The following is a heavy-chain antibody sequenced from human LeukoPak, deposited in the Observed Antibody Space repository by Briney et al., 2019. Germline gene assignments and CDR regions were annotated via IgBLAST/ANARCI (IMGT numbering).Heavy chain of an antibody. J-gene: IGHJ4*02. CDR3: ARGLYDSSAYYFDC. V-gene: IGHV3-72*01. CDR1: GFTFSDHY. D-gene: IGHD3-22*01. Sequence: PGGSLRLSCAASGFTFSDHYMDWVRQAPGKGLEWVGLSRNKANTYTTEYAASVKGRFTISRDDSKNSLYLQMNSLKTEDTAMYYCARGLYDSSAYYFDCWGQGTLVTVSS. CDR2: SRNKANTYTT.